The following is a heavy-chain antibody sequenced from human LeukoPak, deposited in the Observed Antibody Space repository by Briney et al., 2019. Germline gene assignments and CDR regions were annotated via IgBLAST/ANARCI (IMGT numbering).Heavy chain of an antibody. CDR1: GGSFSGYY. CDR2: INHSGST. D-gene: IGHD7-27*01. Sequence: SETLSLTCAVYGGSFSGYYWSWIRQPPGKGLEWIGEINHSGSTNYNPSLKSRATISVDTSKNQFSLKLSSVTAADTAVYYCARLGSPYYYYYYMDVWGKGTTVTISS. V-gene: IGHV4-34*01. CDR3: ARLGSPYYYYYYMDV. J-gene: IGHJ6*03.